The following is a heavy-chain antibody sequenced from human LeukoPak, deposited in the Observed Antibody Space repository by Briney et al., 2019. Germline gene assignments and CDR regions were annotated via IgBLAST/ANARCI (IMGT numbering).Heavy chain of an antibody. Sequence: SVKVSCKASGGTFSSYAISWVRQAPGQGLEWMGGIIPIFGTANYAQKFQGRVTITADESTSTAYMELSSLRSEDTAVYYCARAPYLHNDLDYWGQGTLVTVSS. CDR2: IIPIFGTA. J-gene: IGHJ4*02. CDR3: ARAPYLHNDLDY. CDR1: GGTFSSYA. V-gene: IGHV1-69*13. D-gene: IGHD1-14*01.